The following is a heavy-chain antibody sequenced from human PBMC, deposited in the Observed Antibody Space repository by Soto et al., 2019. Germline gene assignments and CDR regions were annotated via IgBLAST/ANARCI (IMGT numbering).Heavy chain of an antibody. V-gene: IGHV3-48*01. CDR1: GFTFSSYS. Sequence: GGSLRLSCAASGFTFSSYSMNWVRQAPGKGLEWVSYISSSSSTIYYADSVKGRFTISRDNAKNSLYLQMNSLRAEDTAVYYCARESVGPYSSSSLLVNYYGSGSYYHYWGQGTLVTVSS. CDR2: ISSSSSTI. CDR3: ARESVGPYSSSSLLVNYYGSGSYYHY. J-gene: IGHJ4*02. D-gene: IGHD3-10*01.